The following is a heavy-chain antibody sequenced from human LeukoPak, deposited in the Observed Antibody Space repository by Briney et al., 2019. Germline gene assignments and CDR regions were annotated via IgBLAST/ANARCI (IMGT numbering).Heavy chain of an antibody. V-gene: IGHV1-24*01. Sequence: ASVKVSCKVSGYTLTELSMHWVRQAPGKGLEWMGGFDPEDGETIYAQKFQGRVTMTEDTSTDTAYMELSSLRSGDTAVYYCATVGLYYCDSSGYYQFDYWGQGTLVTVSS. CDR3: ATVGLYYCDSSGYYQFDY. J-gene: IGHJ4*02. D-gene: IGHD3-22*01. CDR1: GYTLTELS. CDR2: FDPEDGET.